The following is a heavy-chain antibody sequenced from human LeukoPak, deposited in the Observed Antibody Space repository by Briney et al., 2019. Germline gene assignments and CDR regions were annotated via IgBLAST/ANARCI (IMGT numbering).Heavy chain of an antibody. CDR2: IIPIFGTA. CDR1: GGTFSSYA. J-gene: IGHJ5*02. CDR3: ARDPAGSSGFSNWFDP. Sequence: SVKVSCKASGGTFSSYAISWVRQAPGQGLEWMGGIIPIFGTANYAQKFQGRVTITTDESTSTAYMELSSLRSEDTAVYYCARDPAGSSGFSNWFDPWGQGTLVTVSS. D-gene: IGHD3-22*01. V-gene: IGHV1-69*05.